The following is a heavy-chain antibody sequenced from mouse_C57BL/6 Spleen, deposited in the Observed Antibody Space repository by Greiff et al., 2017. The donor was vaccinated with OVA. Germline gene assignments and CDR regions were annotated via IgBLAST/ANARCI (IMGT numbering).Heavy chain of an antibody. D-gene: IGHD2-14*01. J-gene: IGHJ2*01. CDR1: GYTFTSYT. CDR2: INPSSGYT. V-gene: IGHV1-4*01. CDR3: ARDVQGTADY. Sequence: QVQLQQSGAELARPGASVKMSCKASGYTFTSYTMHWVKQRPGQGLEWIGYINPSSGYTKYNQKFKDKATLTADKSSRTAYMQLSSLTSEDSAVYYCARDVQGTADYWGQGTTLTVSS.